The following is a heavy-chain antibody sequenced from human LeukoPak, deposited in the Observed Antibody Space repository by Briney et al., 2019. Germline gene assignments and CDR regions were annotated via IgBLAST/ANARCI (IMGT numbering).Heavy chain of an antibody. CDR2: ISSSSSYM. V-gene: IGHV3-21*06. CDR1: GFNFGDYA. CDR3: SFQRGMDV. D-gene: IGHD2/OR15-2a*01. J-gene: IGHJ6*02. Sequence: GGSLRLSCTASGFNFGDYAMNWVRQAPGKGLEWVSSISSSSSYMYYADSVKGRFTISRDNAKNSFYLQMNSLRAEDTAVYYCSFQRGMDVWGQGTTVTVSS.